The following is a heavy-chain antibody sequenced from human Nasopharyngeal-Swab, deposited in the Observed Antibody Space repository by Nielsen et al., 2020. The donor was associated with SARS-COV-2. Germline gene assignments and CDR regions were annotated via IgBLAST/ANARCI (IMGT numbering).Heavy chain of an antibody. J-gene: IGHJ5*02. CDR2: ISYDGSSK. D-gene: IGHD6-19*01. Sequence: GGSLRLSCAASGFTFSSYAMHWVRQAPGKGLEWVAVISYDGSSKYYADSVKGRFTISRDNSKNTLYLQMNSLRAEDTAVYYCARAGDSSGWYFWFDPWGQGTLVTVSS. CDR1: GFTFSSYA. CDR3: ARAGDSSGWYFWFDP. V-gene: IGHV3-30-3*01.